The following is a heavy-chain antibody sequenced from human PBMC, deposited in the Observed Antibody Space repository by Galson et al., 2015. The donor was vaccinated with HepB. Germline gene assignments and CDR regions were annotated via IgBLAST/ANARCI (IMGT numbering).Heavy chain of an antibody. CDR1: GFTFSSYA. CDR3: AKKGKYYYDSSGYYYDH. J-gene: IGHJ5*02. Sequence: SLRLSCAASGFTFSSYAMSWVRQAPGKGLEWVSAISGSGGSTYYADSVKGRFTISRDNSKNTLYLQMSSLRAEDTAVYYCAKKGKYYYDSSGYYYDHWGQGTLVTVSS. V-gene: IGHV3-23*01. D-gene: IGHD3-22*01. CDR2: ISGSGGST.